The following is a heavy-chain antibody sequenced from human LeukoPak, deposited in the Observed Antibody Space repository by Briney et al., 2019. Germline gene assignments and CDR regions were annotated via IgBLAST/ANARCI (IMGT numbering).Heavy chain of an antibody. Sequence: ASVKVSCKVSGYSLSELSIHWVRQAPGKGLEWIGGFDREDDEAVYEQRFQGRVTMTEDTSTETAYMELSSLRSEDAAVYYCATDVTGTAPYWGQGTLVTVSS. CDR3: ATDVTGTAPY. J-gene: IGHJ4*02. CDR2: FDREDDEA. D-gene: IGHD1-7*01. V-gene: IGHV1-24*01. CDR1: GYSLSELS.